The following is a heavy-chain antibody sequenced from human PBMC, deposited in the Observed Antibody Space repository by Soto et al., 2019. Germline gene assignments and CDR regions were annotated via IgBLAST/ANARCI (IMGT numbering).Heavy chain of an antibody. CDR3: ARDEGIVVVVAATYPDY. D-gene: IGHD2-15*01. CDR1: GFTFSSYG. CDR2: IWYDGSNK. J-gene: IGHJ4*02. Sequence: QVQLVESGGGVVQPGRSLRLSCAASGFTFSSYGMHWVRQAPGKGLEWVAVIWYDGSNKYYADSVKGRFTISRDNSKNTLYLQMNSLRAEDTAVYXCARDEGIVVVVAATYPDYWGQGTLVTVSS. V-gene: IGHV3-33*01.